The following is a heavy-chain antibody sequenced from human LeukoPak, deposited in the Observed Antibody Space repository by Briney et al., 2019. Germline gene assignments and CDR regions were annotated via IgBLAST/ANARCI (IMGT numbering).Heavy chain of an antibody. CDR3: ARDRGDGYNSYFDY. V-gene: IGHV3-21*01. CDR1: GFTFSSYS. CDR2: ISSSSSYI. Sequence: GGSLRLSCAASGFTFSSYSMNWVRQAPGKGLEWVSSISSSSSYIYYADSVKGRFTISRDNAKNSLNLQMNSLRAEDTAVYYCARDRGDGYNSYFDYWGQGTLVTVSS. J-gene: IGHJ4*02. D-gene: IGHD5-24*01.